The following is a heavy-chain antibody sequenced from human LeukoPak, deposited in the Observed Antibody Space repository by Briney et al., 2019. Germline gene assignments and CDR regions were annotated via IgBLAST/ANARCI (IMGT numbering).Heavy chain of an antibody. CDR1: GYTFTSYG. CDR2: ISAYNGNT. D-gene: IGHD6-19*01. J-gene: IGHJ4*02. V-gene: IGHV1-18*01. Sequence: ASVKVSCKASGYTFTSYGISWVRQAPGQGLEWMGWISAYNGNTNYAQKLQGRVTMTTDTSTSTAYMELRTLRSDDTAVYYCASSRQINSSEWCLLGYWGEGTLATVSS. CDR3: ASSRQINSSEWCLLGY.